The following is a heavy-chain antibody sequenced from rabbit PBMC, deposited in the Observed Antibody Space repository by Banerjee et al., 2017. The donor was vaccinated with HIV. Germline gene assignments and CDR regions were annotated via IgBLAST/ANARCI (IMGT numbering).Heavy chain of an antibody. Sequence: QSLEESGGDLVKPGASLTLTCTASGIDFSSYYYMWWVRQAPGKGLEWIACIYTGTSGNTYYASWAKGRFTISKTSSTTVTLQMTSLTAADTATYFCASTYGGYGRDYFNLWGPGTLVTVS. V-gene: IGHV1S40*01. D-gene: IGHD2-1*01. CDR1: GIDFSSYYY. J-gene: IGHJ4*01. CDR2: IYTGTSGNT. CDR3: ASTYGGYGRDYFNL.